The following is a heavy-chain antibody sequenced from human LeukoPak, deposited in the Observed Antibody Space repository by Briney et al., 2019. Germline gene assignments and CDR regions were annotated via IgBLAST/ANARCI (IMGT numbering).Heavy chain of an antibody. V-gene: IGHV1-2*02. Sequence: ASVKVSCKASGYTFTGYYMHWVRQAPGQGLEWMGWINPNSGGTNYAQKFQGRVTMTRDTSISTAYMELSRLRSDDTAVYYCARYFGSYYGLDYWGQGTLVTVSS. J-gene: IGHJ4*02. D-gene: IGHD1-26*01. CDR1: GYTFTGYY. CDR3: ARYFGSYYGLDY. CDR2: INPNSGGT.